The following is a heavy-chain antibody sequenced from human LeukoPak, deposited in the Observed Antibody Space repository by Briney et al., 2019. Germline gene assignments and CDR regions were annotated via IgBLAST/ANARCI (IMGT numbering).Heavy chain of an antibody. CDR3: TTDLKPPLYYGSEILFGSDSPGFFYGMDV. Sequence: GGSLRLSCTASGFDFGGLWMSWVRQAPGKGLEWVGRIISKTDGGTTSYAAPVKGRFTISRDDSRHTLYLQMNSLKTEDTAVYYCTTDLKPPLYYGSEILFGSDSPGFFYGMDVWGQGTAVSVSS. D-gene: IGHD3-10*01. V-gene: IGHV3-15*01. CDR2: IISKTDGGTT. J-gene: IGHJ6*02. CDR1: GFDFGGLW.